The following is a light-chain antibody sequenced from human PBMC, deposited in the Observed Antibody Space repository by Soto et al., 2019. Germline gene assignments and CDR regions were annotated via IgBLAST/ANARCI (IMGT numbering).Light chain of an antibody. CDR1: RSNIGAGFH. V-gene: IGLV1-40*01. CDR2: DTN. CDR3: QSYDSSLSGPVV. Sequence: QSVLTQPPSMSGAPGQRVTISCTGTRSNIGAGFHVHWYQQLPGTAPKLLIYDTNTRPSGVPDRFSGSKSGTSASLDITGLQVDDEADYYCQSYDSSLSGPVVFGGGTQVTVL. J-gene: IGLJ2*01.